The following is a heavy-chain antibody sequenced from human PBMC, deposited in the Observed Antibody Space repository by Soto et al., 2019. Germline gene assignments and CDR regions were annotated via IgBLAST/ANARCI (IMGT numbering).Heavy chain of an antibody. CDR1: GGSISSYY. CDR3: ARLPDYYDSSGYYVDY. V-gene: IGHV4-59*01. J-gene: IGHJ4*02. Sequence: PSQTLSLTCTVAGGSISSYYWSWIRQPPGKGLEWIGYIYYSGSTNYNPSLKSRVTISVDTSKNQFSLKLSSVTAADTAVYYFARLPDYYDSSGYYVDYWGQGTLVTVSS. D-gene: IGHD3-22*01. CDR2: IYYSGST.